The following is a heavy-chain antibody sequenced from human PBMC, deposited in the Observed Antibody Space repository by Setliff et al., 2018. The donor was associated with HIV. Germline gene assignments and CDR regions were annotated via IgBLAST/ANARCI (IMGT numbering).Heavy chain of an antibody. CDR2: IYTSEST. CDR3: ARHNVITYGGLLFDYYYYGMDV. V-gene: IGHV4-4*07. CDR1: GGSISSYY. Sequence: SETLSLTCTVSGGSISSYYWSWIRQPAGKGLEWIGHIYTSESTKYNPSLNSRGTISLDTSKRELSLKLTSVTAADTAVYYCARHNVITYGGLLFDYYYYGMDVWGHGTTVTVS. D-gene: IGHD3-16*01. J-gene: IGHJ6*02.